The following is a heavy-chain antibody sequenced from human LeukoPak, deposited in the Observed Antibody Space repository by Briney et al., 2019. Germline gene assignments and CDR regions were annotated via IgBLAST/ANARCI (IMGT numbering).Heavy chain of an antibody. V-gene: IGHV3-23*01. CDR2: ISDRGGST. CDR1: GITLSNYG. D-gene: IGHD3-10*01. CDR3: AKRGIVIRAVIIVGFHKEAYYFDY. J-gene: IGHJ4*02. Sequence: PGGSLRLSCAVSGITLSNYGMSCVRQAPGKGLEWVAGISDRGGSTNYADSVKGRFTISRDNPKNTLYLKMNSLRAEDTAVYFCAKRGIVIRAVIIVGFHKEAYYFDYWGQGALVTVSS.